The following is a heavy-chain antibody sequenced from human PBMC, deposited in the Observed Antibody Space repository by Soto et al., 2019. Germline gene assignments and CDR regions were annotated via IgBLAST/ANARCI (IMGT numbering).Heavy chain of an antibody. Sequence: QVQLVESGGGVVQPGRSLRLSCAASGFTFSSYGMHWVRQAPGKGLEWVAVIWYDGSNKYYADSVKGRFTISRDNSKNTLYLQMSSLRAEDTAVYYCARDLRGGGWATLDYYYYGMDVWGQGTTVTVSS. D-gene: IGHD6-19*01. V-gene: IGHV3-33*01. CDR1: GFTFSSYG. CDR2: IWYDGSNK. J-gene: IGHJ6*02. CDR3: ARDLRGGGWATLDYYYYGMDV.